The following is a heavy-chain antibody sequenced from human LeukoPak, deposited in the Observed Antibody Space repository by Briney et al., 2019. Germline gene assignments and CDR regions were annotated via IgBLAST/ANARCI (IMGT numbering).Heavy chain of an antibody. CDR3: AKASGGNVVY. D-gene: IGHD4-23*01. V-gene: IGHV3-23*01. CDR1: GFTFSSNT. CDR2: ISGSGGNT. J-gene: IGHJ4*01. Sequence: PGGSLRLSCAASGFTFSSNTMSWVRQAPGKGVEWVSVISGSGGNTYYADSVKGRFTISRDNSKNTLYLQMNSLRPEDTAVYYGAKASGGNVVYWGQGTLVTVSS.